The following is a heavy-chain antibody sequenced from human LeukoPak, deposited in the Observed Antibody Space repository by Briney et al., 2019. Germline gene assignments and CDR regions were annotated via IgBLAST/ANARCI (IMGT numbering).Heavy chain of an antibody. CDR3: ARQEGQDDY. Sequence: SETLSLTCTVSGGSISSSGYYWGWIRQPPGKGLEWTGSIYYSGSTYYNPSLKSRVTISVDTSKNQFSLKLSSVTAADTAVYYCARQEGQDDYWGQGTLVTVSS. CDR1: GGSISSSGYY. V-gene: IGHV4-39*01. CDR2: IYYSGST. J-gene: IGHJ4*02.